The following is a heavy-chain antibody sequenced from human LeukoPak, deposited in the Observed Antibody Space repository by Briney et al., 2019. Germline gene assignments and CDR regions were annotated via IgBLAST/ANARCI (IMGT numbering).Heavy chain of an antibody. CDR1: GGSISTNDYF. V-gene: IGHV4-30-4*01. Sequence: SETLSLTCTVSGGSISTNDYFWSWIRQSPEKGLEWIGYIHYSGITKSNPSLESRLTLSVDTSKNQLSLRLTSVTAADTAVYYCAREARYCSSTSCYIDWFDPWGQGTLVTVSS. J-gene: IGHJ5*02. CDR2: IHYSGIT. CDR3: AREARYCSSTSCYIDWFDP. D-gene: IGHD2-2*02.